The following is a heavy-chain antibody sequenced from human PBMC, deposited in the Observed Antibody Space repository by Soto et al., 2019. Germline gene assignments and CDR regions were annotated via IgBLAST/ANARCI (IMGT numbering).Heavy chain of an antibody. CDR2: ISSSSSYI. CDR3: ARDYIVVVPDNWFDP. D-gene: IGHD2-2*01. CDR1: GFTFSSYS. V-gene: IGHV3-21*01. J-gene: IGHJ5*02. Sequence: PGGSLRLSCAASGFTFSSYSMNWVRQAPGKGLEWVSSISSSSSYIYYADSVEGRFTISRDNAKNSLYLQMNSLRAEDTAVYYCARDYIVVVPDNWFDPWGQGTLVTVSS.